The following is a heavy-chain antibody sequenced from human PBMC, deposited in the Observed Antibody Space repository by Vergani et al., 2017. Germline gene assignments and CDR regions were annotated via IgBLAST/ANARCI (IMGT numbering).Heavy chain of an antibody. CDR1: GFTFSSYA. Sequence: QVQLVESGGGVVQPGRSLRLSCAASGFTFSSYAMHWVRQAPGKGLEWVAVISYDGSNKYYADSVEGRFTISRDNSKNTLYLQMNSLRAEDTAVYYCARYQVDEYEYGDYFDYWGQGTLVAVAS. V-gene: IGHV3-30*04. D-gene: IGHD4-17*01. J-gene: IGHJ4*02. CDR2: ISYDGSNK. CDR3: ARYQVDEYEYGDYFDY.